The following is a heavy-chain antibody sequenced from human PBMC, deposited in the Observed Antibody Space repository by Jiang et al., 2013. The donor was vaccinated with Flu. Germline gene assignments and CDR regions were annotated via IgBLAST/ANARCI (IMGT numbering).Heavy chain of an antibody. CDR3: TRLTSYEALTGHYP. D-gene: IGHD3-9*01. CDR2: IIPLLGLS. Sequence: GAEVKKPGSSVKVSCKASGGTLSNYAFHWVRQAPGQGLEWMGNIIPLLGLSNYAPKFQGRLTITADKSTSTTYMELSSLRSEDTAMYYCTRLTSYEALTGHYPWGQGTLVTVSS. CDR1: GGTLSNYA. J-gene: IGHJ5*02. V-gene: IGHV1-69*04.